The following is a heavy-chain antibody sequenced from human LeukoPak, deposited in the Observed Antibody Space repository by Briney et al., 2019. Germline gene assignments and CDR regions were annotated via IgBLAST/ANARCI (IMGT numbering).Heavy chain of an antibody. CDR2: ISGSGGST. CDR3: AKAGNYYDSSGRDY. J-gene: IGHJ4*02. D-gene: IGHD3-22*01. V-gene: IGHV3-23*01. CDR1: GFTFSSYA. Sequence: GGSLRLSCAASGFTFSSYAMSWVRQAPGKGLEWVSAISGSGGSTYYADSVKGRFTISRDSSKNTLYLQMNSLRAEDTAVYYCAKAGNYYDSSGRDYWGQGTLVTVSS.